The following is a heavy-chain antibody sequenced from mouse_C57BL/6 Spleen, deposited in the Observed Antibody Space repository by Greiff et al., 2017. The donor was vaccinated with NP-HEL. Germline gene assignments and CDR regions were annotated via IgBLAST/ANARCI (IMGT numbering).Heavy chain of an antibody. CDR2: ISYDGSN. J-gene: IGHJ3*01. CDR3: APHYGSRVWFAY. CDR1: GYSITSGYY. Sequence: EVQLQQSGPGLVKPSQSLSLTCSVTGYSITSGYYWNWIRQFPGNKLEWMGYISYDGSNNYNPSLKNRISITRDTSKNQFFLKLNSVTTEDTATYYCAPHYGSRVWFAYWGQGTLVTVSA. D-gene: IGHD1-1*01. V-gene: IGHV3-6*01.